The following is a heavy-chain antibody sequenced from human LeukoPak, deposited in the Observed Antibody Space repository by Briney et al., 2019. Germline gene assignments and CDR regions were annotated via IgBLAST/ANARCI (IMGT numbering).Heavy chain of an antibody. D-gene: IGHD3-9*01. J-gene: IGHJ3*02. V-gene: IGHV3-21*01. Sequence: GGSLRLSCAASGFTFNNYGMHWVRQAPGKGLEWVSAISGSGGSTYYADSVKGRFTISRDNAKNSLYLLMNSLRAEDTAVYYCARDWYDNSDAFDIWGQGTMVIVSS. CDR2: ISGSGGST. CDR3: ARDWYDNSDAFDI. CDR1: GFTFNNYG.